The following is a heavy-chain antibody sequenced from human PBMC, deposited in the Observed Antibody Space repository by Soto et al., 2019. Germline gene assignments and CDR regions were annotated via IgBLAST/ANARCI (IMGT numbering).Heavy chain of an antibody. D-gene: IGHD6-19*01. CDR2: MNPNSGNT. CDR1: GYTFTSYD. Sequence: GASVKVSCKASGYTFTSYDINWVRQATGQGLEWMGWMNPNSGNTGYAQKFQGRVTMTRNTSISTAYMELSSLRSEDTAVYYCARGVKAVADEKYNWFDPWGQGTLVTVSS. J-gene: IGHJ5*02. V-gene: IGHV1-8*01. CDR3: ARGVKAVADEKYNWFDP.